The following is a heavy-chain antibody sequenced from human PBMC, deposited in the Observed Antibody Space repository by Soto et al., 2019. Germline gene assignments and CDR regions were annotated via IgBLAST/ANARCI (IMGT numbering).Heavy chain of an antibody. D-gene: IGHD3-10*01. V-gene: IGHV4-30-2*02. CDR3: ARQRGFGDLPDY. CDR1: GGSISSGGYS. CDR2: IYHSGST. J-gene: IGHJ4*02. Sequence: KPSETLALTCAVSGGSISSGGYSWSWIRQPPGKGLEWIGYIYHSGSTYYNPSLKSRVTISVDRSKNQFSLKLTSVTAADTAVYYCARQRGFGDLPDYWGQGTRVTXSS.